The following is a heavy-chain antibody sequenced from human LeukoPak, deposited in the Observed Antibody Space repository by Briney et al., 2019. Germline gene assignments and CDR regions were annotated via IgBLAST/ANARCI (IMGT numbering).Heavy chain of an antibody. CDR1: GFTFSSYS. CDR2: ISSSSSTI. D-gene: IGHD3-22*01. Sequence: GGSLRLSCAASGFTFSSYSMNWVRQAPGKGLEWVSYISSSSSTIYYADSVKGRFTISRDNAKNSLYLQMNSLRAEDTAVYYCARGTDYYDSSGYTSTDYWGQGTLVTVSS. CDR3: ARGTDYYDSSGYTSTDY. V-gene: IGHV3-48*04. J-gene: IGHJ4*02.